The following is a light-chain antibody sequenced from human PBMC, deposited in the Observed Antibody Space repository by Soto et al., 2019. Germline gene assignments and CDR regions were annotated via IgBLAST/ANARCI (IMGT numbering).Light chain of an antibody. J-gene: IGLJ3*02. V-gene: IGLV1-40*01. CDR3: QSYDSSLSAL. Sequence: QPVLTQPPSVSGAPGQRVTISCTGSSSNIGAGYDVHWYQQLPGTAPKLLIYGNSNRPSGVPDRFSGSKSGTSASLAIIGLQAEDEADYYCQSYDSSLSALFGGGTKLTVL. CDR2: GNS. CDR1: SSNIGAGYD.